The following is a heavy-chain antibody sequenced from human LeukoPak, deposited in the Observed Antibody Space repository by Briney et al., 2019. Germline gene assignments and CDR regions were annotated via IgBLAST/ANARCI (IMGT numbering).Heavy chain of an antibody. V-gene: IGHV1-2*02. J-gene: IGHJ6*02. CDR1: GYTFTGYY. CDR3: ARGRSYYYDSSGYYYGNRYGMDV. Sequence: ASVKVSCKASGYTFTGYYMHWVRQAPGQGLEWMGWINPNSGGTNYAQKFQGRVTMTRDTSISTAYMELSRLRSDDTAVYYCARGRSYYYDSSGYYYGNRYGMDVWGQGTTVTVSS. CDR2: INPNSGGT. D-gene: IGHD3-22*01.